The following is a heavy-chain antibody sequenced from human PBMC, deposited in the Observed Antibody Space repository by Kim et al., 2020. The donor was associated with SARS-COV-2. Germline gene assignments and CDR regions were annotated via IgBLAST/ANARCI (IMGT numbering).Heavy chain of an antibody. D-gene: IGHD6-19*01. CDR2: IYPGDSDT. CDR3: ARHTTTGSGWYGVGYYYYYGMDV. CDR1: GYSFTSYW. Sequence: GESLKISCKGSGYSFTSYWIGWVRQMPGKGLEWMGIIYPGDSDTRYSPSFQGQVTISADKSISTAYLQWSSLKASDTAMYYCARHTTTGSGWYGVGYYYYYGMDVWGQGTTVTVSS. V-gene: IGHV5-51*01. J-gene: IGHJ6*02.